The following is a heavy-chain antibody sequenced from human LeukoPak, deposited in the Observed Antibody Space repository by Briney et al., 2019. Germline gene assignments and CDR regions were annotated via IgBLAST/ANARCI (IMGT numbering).Heavy chain of an antibody. CDR2: ISAYNGNT. CDR1: GYTFTSYG. J-gene: IGHJ4*02. CDR3: ARDSGYCSGGSCSWELDY. Sequence: ASVKVSCKASGYTFTSYGISWVRQAPGQGLEWMVWISAYNGNTNYAQKLQGRVTMTTDTSTSTAYMELRSLRSDDTAVYYCARDSGYCSGGSCSWELDYWGQGTLVTVSS. V-gene: IGHV1-18*01. D-gene: IGHD2-15*01.